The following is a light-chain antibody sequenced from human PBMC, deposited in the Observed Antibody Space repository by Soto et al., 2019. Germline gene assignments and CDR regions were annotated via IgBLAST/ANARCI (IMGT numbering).Light chain of an antibody. J-gene: IGKJ1*01. CDR2: GAS. Sequence: EIVLTQSPGSLPLSQGERATLSCRASQSVGSYLAWYQEKPGQAPRLLIYGASSRATGFPDRFSGSGSGTDFSLTISRLEPEDSAVYYCQQYSSPPRTFGQGTKVEIK. V-gene: IGKV3-20*01. CDR1: QSVGSY. CDR3: QQYSSPPRT.